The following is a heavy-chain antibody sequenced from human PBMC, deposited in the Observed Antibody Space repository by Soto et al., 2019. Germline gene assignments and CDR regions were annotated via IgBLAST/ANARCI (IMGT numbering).Heavy chain of an antibody. V-gene: IGHV3-15*01. CDR3: TTERAVLLWFGTSDY. Sequence: GGSLRLSCAASGFTFSNAWMSWVRQAPGKGLEWVGRIKSKTGGGTTDYAAPVKGRFTISRDDSKNTLYLQMNSLKTEDTAVYYCTTERAVLLWFGTSDYWGQGTLVTVSS. D-gene: IGHD3-10*01. J-gene: IGHJ4*02. CDR1: GFTFSNAW. CDR2: IKSKTGGGTT.